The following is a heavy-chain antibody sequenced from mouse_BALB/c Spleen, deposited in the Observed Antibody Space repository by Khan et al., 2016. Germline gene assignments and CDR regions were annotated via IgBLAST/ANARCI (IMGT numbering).Heavy chain of an antibody. V-gene: IGHV2-6-7*01. CDR2: IWGDGRT. D-gene: IGHD2-12*01. J-gene: IGHJ3*01. CDR3: SSDYDGFAY. CDR1: GFSLTGYG. Sequence: QVQLKQSGPGLVAPSQSLSITCTVSGFSLTGYGVNWVRQPPGKGLEWPGKIWGDGRTDYNSALKSRVSISKDNSKSQVFLKMNSLQTDDTANYYCSSDYDGFAYWGQGTLVIVSA.